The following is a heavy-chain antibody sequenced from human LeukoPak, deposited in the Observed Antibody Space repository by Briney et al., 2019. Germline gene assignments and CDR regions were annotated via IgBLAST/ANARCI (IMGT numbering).Heavy chain of an antibody. CDR1: GYTFTGYY. D-gene: IGHD2-2*01. CDR2: INPNSGGT. V-gene: IGHV1-2*02. J-gene: IGHJ6*02. Sequence: ASVKVSCKASGYTFTGYYMHWVRQAPGQGLEWMGWINPNSGGTNYAQKFQGRVTMTRDTSISTAYMELSRLRSDDTAVCYCARDIVVVPAADYYYGMDVWGQGTTVTVSS. CDR3: ARDIVVVPAADYYYGMDV.